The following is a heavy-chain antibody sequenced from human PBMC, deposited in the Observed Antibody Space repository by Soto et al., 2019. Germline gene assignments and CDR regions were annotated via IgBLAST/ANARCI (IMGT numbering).Heavy chain of an antibody. V-gene: IGHV3-66*01. CDR1: WGTVGRYY. CDR3: VMDDVCCGGGSCCGLRMGI. J-gene: IGHJ6*03. D-gene: IGHD2-15*01. Sequence: RLPWAVSWGTVGRYYISWVRQPPGKGPEWVALFDNGGNTYYAESVKGRFTISRDSSENTLGLQLNSLRAEDTAVYYCVMDDVCCGGGSCCGLRMGIRGKAPTGTVPS. CDR2: FDNGGNT.